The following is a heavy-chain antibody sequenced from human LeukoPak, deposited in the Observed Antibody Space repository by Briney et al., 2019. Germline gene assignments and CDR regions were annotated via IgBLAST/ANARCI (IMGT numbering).Heavy chain of an antibody. D-gene: IGHD2-21*01. J-gene: IGHJ4*02. CDR2: IYYSGST. V-gene: IGHV4-59*02. CDR1: GGSVSNYY. CDR3: ARGVVIAPQTFDY. Sequence: PSETLSLTCTVSGGSVSNYYWSWIRQPPGKGLEWIGYIYYSGSTNYNPSLKSRVTISVDTSKDQFSLKLRPVTAADTAVYYCARGVVIAPQTFDYWGQGTLVTVSS.